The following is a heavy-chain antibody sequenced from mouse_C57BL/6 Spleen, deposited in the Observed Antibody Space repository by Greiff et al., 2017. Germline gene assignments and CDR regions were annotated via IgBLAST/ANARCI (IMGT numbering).Heavy chain of an antibody. V-gene: IGHV1-81*01. CDR3: ARGVDTRLRFAY. CDR2: IYPRSGNT. D-gene: IGHD2-4*01. J-gene: IGHJ3*01. CDR1: GYTFTSYG. Sequence: QVQLKQSGAELARPGASVKLSCKASGYTFTSYGISWVKQRTGQGLEWIGEIYPRSGNTYYNEKFKGKATLTADKSSSTAYMELRSLTSEDSAVYFCARGVDTRLRFAYWGQGTLVTVSA.